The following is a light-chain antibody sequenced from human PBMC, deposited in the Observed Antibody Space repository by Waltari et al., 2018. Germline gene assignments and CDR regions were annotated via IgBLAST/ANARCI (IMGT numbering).Light chain of an antibody. V-gene: IGKV3-15*01. CDR2: GAS. CDR1: QSVSSN. J-gene: IGKJ4*01. CDR3: QQYNNWPRALT. Sequence: EIVMTQSPATLSVSPGERATLSCRASQSVSSNLAWYQQKPGQAPRLLIYGASTRATGIPARFSGSGSGTEFTLTISSLQSEDFAVYYCQQYNNWPRALTFGGGTKVEIK.